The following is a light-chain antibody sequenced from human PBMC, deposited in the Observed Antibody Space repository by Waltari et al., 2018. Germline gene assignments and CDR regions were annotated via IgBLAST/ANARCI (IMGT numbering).Light chain of an antibody. J-gene: IGKJ2*01. CDR1: QAIGNY. V-gene: IGKV1-27*01. Sequence: DIQLIQSPSSLSAFLGDRVTISCRASQAIGNYLAWYHQRPGEVPRLLIFSASVLQSGVSSRFSGSGSGADFTLTISSLQPEDVGVYYCQKYTSDPLYIFGQGTKLGI. CDR3: QKYTSDPLYI. CDR2: SAS.